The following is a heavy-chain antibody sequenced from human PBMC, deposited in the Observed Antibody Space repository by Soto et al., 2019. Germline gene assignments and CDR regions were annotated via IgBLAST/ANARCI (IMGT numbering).Heavy chain of an antibody. V-gene: IGHV4-59*01. Sequence: SETLSLTCTVSGGSISSYYWSWIRQPPGKGLEWIGYIYYSGSTNYNPSLKSRVTISVDTSKNQFSLKLSSVTAADTAVYYCAISRATIFGVVPYYGMDVWGQGTTVTVSS. CDR1: GGSISSYY. J-gene: IGHJ6*02. CDR2: IYYSGST. D-gene: IGHD3-3*01. CDR3: AISRATIFGVVPYYGMDV.